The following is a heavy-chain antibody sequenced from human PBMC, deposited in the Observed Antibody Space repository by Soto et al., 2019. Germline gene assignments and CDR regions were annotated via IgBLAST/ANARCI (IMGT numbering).Heavy chain of an antibody. J-gene: IGHJ4*02. CDR2: ISSSSSYT. V-gene: IGHV3-11*06. CDR3: ARGFDSSGQTIDY. D-gene: IGHD6-19*01. Sequence: LRLSCAASGFTFSDYYMSWIRQAPGKGLEWVSYISSSSSYTSYADSVKGRFTISRDNAKNSLYLQMNSLRAEDTAVYYCARGFDSSGQTIDYWGQGTLVTVSS. CDR1: GFTFSDYY.